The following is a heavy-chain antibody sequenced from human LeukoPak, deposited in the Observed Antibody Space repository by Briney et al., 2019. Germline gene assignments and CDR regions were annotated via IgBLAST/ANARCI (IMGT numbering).Heavy chain of an antibody. CDR2: IYYSGST. V-gene: IGHV4-31*03. CDR3: ARDTWSRFDP. J-gene: IGHJ5*02. Sequence: SQTLSITCTVSGGSISSGGYYWSWIRQHPGKGLEWIGYIYYSGSTYYNPSLKSRVTISVDTSKNQFSLKLSSVTAADTAVYYCARDTWSRFDPWGQGTLVTVSS. CDR1: GGSISSGGYY. D-gene: IGHD3-3*01.